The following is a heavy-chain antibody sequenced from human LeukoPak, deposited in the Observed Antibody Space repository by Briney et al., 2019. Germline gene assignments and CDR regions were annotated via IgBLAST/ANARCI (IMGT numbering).Heavy chain of an antibody. V-gene: IGHV3-7*01. CDR3: ARDYLDV. CDR2: MKQDGSEK. J-gene: IGHJ6*02. CDR1: GFTFNTYW. Sequence: GGSLRLSCAASGFTFNTYWMNWVRQAPGKGLEWVANMKQDGSEKYYVDSVKGRFTISRDNAKNSLYLQMNSLRAEDTAVYYCARDYLDVWGQGTTVTVSS. D-gene: IGHD3-10*01.